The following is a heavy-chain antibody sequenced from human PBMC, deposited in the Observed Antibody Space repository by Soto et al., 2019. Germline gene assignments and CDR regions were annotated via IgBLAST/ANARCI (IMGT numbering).Heavy chain of an antibody. CDR1: GFTFSSYS. Sequence: PGGSLRLSCAASGFTFSSYSMNWVRQAPGKGLEWVSSISSSSSYIYYADSVKGRFTISRDNAKNSLYLQMNSLRAEDTAVYYCARGWKLYYDFWSGYYTRGEAFDIWSQGTMVTVS. D-gene: IGHD3-3*01. V-gene: IGHV3-21*01. J-gene: IGHJ3*02. CDR2: ISSSSSYI. CDR3: ARGWKLYYDFWSGYYTRGEAFDI.